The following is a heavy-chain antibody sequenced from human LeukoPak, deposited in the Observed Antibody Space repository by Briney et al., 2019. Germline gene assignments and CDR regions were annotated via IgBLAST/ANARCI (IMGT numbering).Heavy chain of an antibody. D-gene: IGHD4-17*01. Sequence: PGGSLRLSCEASGFSFSNAWMSWVRQAPGKGLEWVSSISGSGGSTQYADSVQGRFAISRDNSKNTLYLQMNSLRVEDTAMYFCARDPNGDYIGTFDMWGRGTMVSVSS. J-gene: IGHJ3*02. CDR1: GFSFSNAW. V-gene: IGHV3-23*01. CDR2: ISGSGGST. CDR3: ARDPNGDYIGTFDM.